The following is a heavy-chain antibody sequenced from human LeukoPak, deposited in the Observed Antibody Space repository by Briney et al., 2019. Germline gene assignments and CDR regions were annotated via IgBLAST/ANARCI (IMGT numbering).Heavy chain of an antibody. Sequence: ASVKVSCKASGYTFTSYGISWVRQAPGRGLEWMGWISAHNGNTNYAQKLQGRVTMTTDTSTSTAYMELRSLRSDDTAVYYCARDSSSSWYRDTDAFDIWGQGTMVTVSS. CDR3: ARDSSSSWYRDTDAFDI. CDR2: ISAHNGNT. J-gene: IGHJ3*02. D-gene: IGHD6-13*01. V-gene: IGHV1-18*01. CDR1: GYTFTSYG.